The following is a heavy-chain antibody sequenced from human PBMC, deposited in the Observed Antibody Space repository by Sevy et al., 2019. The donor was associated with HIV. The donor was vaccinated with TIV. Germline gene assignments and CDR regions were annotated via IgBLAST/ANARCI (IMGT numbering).Heavy chain of an antibody. CDR1: GFTFSSYS. J-gene: IGHJ3*02. V-gene: IGHV3-21*01. CDR3: AREDPGTTWYAFDI. CDR2: ISSSSSYI. Sequence: GGSLRLSCAASGFTFSSYSMNWVRQAPGKGLEWVSSISSSSSYIYYADSVKGRFTISRDNAKNSLYLQMTSLRAEDTAVYYCAREDPGTTWYAFDIWGQGTMVTVSS. D-gene: IGHD1-1*01.